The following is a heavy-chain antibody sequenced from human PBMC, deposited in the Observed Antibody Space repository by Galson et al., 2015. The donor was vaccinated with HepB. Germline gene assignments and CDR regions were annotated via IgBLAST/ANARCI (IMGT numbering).Heavy chain of an antibody. D-gene: IGHD6-13*01. Sequence: SGAEVKKPGESLRISCKGSGYSFTDYWIGWVRQMPGKGLEWMGIIYPGDSDTRYRPSFQGQVTISADKSISTAYLQWSSLKASDTAMYYCARLPRPVQQVVSGAFDVWGQGTMVTVSS. CDR2: IYPGDSDT. CDR1: GYSFTDYW. J-gene: IGHJ3*01. V-gene: IGHV5-51*01. CDR3: ARLPRPVQQVVSGAFDV.